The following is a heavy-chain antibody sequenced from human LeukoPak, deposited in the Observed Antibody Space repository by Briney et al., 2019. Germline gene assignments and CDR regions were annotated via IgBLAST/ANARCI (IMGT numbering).Heavy chain of an antibody. Sequence: GESLKISFQGSGYSFTSYWIGWVRQMPGKGLEWMGIIYPGDSDTRYSPSFQGQVTISADKSISTAYLQWSSLKASDTAMYYCARPYSSGWYYFDYWGQGTLVTVSS. V-gene: IGHV5-51*01. CDR3: ARPYSSGWYYFDY. CDR1: GYSFTSYW. CDR2: IYPGDSDT. D-gene: IGHD6-19*01. J-gene: IGHJ4*02.